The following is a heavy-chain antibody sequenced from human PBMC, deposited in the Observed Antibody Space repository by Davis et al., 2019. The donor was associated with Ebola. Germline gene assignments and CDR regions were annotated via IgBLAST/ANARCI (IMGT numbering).Heavy chain of an antibody. CDR1: GFTFSGSA. D-gene: IGHD1-20*01. J-gene: IGHJ4*02. Sequence: GESLKISCAASGFTFSGSAMHWVRQASGKGLEWVGRIRSKANSYATAYAASVKGRFTISRDDSKNTAYLQMNSLKTEDTAVYYCTSPGITGTDDYWGQGTLVTVSS. CDR2: IRSKANSYAT. CDR3: TSPGITGTDDY. V-gene: IGHV3-73*01.